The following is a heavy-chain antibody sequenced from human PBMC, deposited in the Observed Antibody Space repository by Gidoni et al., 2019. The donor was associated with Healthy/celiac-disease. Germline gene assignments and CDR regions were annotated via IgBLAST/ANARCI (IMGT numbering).Heavy chain of an antibody. CDR1: GGSFSGYY. CDR3: ARGGTVYSSSWYRHLDY. D-gene: IGHD6-13*01. CDR2: INPSRST. V-gene: IGHV4-34*01. Sequence: QVQLQQRGAGLWKPAETLSLTSAVYGGSFSGYYRSWFRQPPGTGLEWIVEINPSRSTNYHPSLKSRVTISVDTSTNQCSLKLSSVTAADTAVYYCARGGTVYSSSWYRHLDYWGQGTLVTVSS. J-gene: IGHJ4*02.